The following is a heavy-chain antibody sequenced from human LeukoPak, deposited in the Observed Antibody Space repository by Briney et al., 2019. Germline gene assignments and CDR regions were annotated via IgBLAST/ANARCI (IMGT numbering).Heavy chain of an antibody. CDR3: AKRGVVIRVVLVGFHKEAYYFES. V-gene: IGHV3-23*01. J-gene: IGHJ4*02. CDR2: ITGSGGST. CDR1: GFDFSSYA. Sequence: GGSLRLSCAASGFDFSSYAVSWVRQAPGKGLEWVSAITGSGGSTYYADSVKGRFTVSRDNPKNTLFLQMNSLRAEDTAVYFCAKRGVVIRVVLVGFHKEAYYFESWGQGALVTVSS. D-gene: IGHD3/OR15-3a*01.